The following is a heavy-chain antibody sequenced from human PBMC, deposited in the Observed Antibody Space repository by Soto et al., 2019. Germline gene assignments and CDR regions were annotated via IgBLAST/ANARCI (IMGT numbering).Heavy chain of an antibody. Sequence: QLQLQESGSGLVKPSQTLVLTCTVSGDSISRDGYSWSWIRQPPGKGLEWIGLIYHSGATYYNPSLKSRVTTSVDKSKNQFSLRLASVTAADTAVYYCAREMSYYFDSWGQGTLVTVSS. J-gene: IGHJ4*02. V-gene: IGHV4-30-2*01. CDR1: GDSISRDGYS. CDR3: AREMSYYFDS. CDR2: IYHSGAT.